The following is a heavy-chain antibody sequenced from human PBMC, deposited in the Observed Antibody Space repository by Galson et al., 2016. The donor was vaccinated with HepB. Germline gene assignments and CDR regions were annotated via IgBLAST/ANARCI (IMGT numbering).Heavy chain of an antibody. CDR2: ISSNSGGT. CDR1: GYSFTGYY. J-gene: IGHJ6*04. Sequence: SVKVSCKASGYSFTGYYIHWVRQAPGQGLEWMGWISSNSGGTKFAQKFQGRVIMTRDRSISTAYMDLSRLRSDDTAVYYCARVYGENLFEFFGMDVWGKGTTVIVSS. V-gene: IGHV1-2*02. CDR3: ARVYGENLFEFFGMDV. D-gene: IGHD4-17*01.